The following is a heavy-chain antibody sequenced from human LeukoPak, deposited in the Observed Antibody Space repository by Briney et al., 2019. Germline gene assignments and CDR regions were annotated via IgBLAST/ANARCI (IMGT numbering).Heavy chain of an antibody. CDR1: GGSISSYY. Sequence: MASETLSLTCTVSGGSISSYYWSWIRQPPGKGLEWIGSIYHSGSTLYNPSLKSRVTISVDTSKNQFSLQLSSVTAADTAVYYCARVYWSYYYYMDVWGKGTTVTVSS. CDR3: ARVYWSYYYYMDV. D-gene: IGHD2-8*02. CDR2: IYHSGST. V-gene: IGHV4-59*08. J-gene: IGHJ6*03.